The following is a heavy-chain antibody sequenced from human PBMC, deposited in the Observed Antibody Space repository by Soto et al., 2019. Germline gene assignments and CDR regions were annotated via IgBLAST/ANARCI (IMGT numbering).Heavy chain of an antibody. D-gene: IGHD2-2*01. V-gene: IGHV1-46*01. CDR2: INPSGGSA. CDR1: GYSFISHY. Sequence: QVQLVQSGAEVTRPGASVKVSCKASGYSFISHYIHWVRQAPGQGLEWMGFINPSGGSATLAQKFQGRVTMTRDTSKSTVYMELTILRSEDAAVYYCARDYLSSKLSLSYFDFWGQGTLVTFSS. CDR3: ARDYLSSKLSLSYFDF. J-gene: IGHJ4*02.